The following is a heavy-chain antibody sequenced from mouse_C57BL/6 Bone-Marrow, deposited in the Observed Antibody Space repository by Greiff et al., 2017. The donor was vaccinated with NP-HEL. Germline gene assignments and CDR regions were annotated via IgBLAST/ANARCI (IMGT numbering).Heavy chain of an antibody. CDR1: GFTFSDAW. Sequence: EVKVVESGGGLVQPGGSMKLSCAASGFTFSDAWMDWVRQSPEKGLEWVAEIRNKANNHATYYAESVKGRFTISRDDSKSSVYLQMNSLRAEDTGIYYFTGDYGSSPFDYWGQGTTLTASS. J-gene: IGHJ2*01. D-gene: IGHD1-1*01. CDR2: IRNKANNHAT. CDR3: TGDYGSSPFDY. V-gene: IGHV6-6*01.